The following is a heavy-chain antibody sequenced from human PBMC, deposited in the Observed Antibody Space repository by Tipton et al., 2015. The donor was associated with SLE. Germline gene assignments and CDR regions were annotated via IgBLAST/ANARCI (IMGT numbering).Heavy chain of an antibody. D-gene: IGHD6-13*01. CDR2: INHSGST. Sequence: TLSLTCTVYGGSFSGYYWSWIRQPPGKGLEWIGEINHSGSTNYNPSLKSRVTISVDTSKNQFSLKLSSVTAADTAVYYCARTGYSSSWLYFQYWGQGTLVTVSS. J-gene: IGHJ1*01. CDR3: ARTGYSSSWLYFQY. CDR1: GGSFSGYY. V-gene: IGHV4-34*01.